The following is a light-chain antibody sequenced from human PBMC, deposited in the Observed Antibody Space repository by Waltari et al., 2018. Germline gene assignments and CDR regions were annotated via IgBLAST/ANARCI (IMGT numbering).Light chain of an antibody. J-gene: IGKJ2*01. CDR1: QSISSY. V-gene: IGKV1-39*01. CDR3: QQSYSTPMYT. Sequence: DIQMTQSPSSLSASVRDRVTITCRARQSISSYLNWYQQKPGKAPRLLIYAASSLQSGVPSRFSGSGSGTDFTLTISSLQPEDFATYYCQQSYSTPMYTFGQGTKLEIK. CDR2: AAS.